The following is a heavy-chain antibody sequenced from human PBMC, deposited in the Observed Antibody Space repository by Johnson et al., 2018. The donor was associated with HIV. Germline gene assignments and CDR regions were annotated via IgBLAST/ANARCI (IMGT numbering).Heavy chain of an antibody. CDR3: ARGMTTVTNHDAFDI. CDR2: ISYDGSNK. Sequence: QMQLVESGGGLVQPGRSLRLSCAASGFTFDDYAMHWVRQAPGKGLEWVAVISYDGSNKYYADSVKGRFTISRDNSKNTLYLQMNSLRAEDTAVYYCARGMTTVTNHDAFDIWGQGTMVTVSS. V-gene: IGHV3-30-3*01. D-gene: IGHD4-17*01. CDR1: GFTFDDYA. J-gene: IGHJ3*02.